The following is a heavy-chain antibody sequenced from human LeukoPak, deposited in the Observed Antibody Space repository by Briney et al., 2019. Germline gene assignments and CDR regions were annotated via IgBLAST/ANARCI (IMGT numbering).Heavy chain of an antibody. V-gene: IGHV1-18*01. J-gene: IGHJ4*02. Sequence: GASVKVSCKASGYTFTSYGISWVRQAPGQGLEWMGWISAYNGNTNYAQKLQGRVTMTTDTSTSTAYMELRSLRSDDTAVYYCARDRGYFDWSASLDYWGQGTLVTVSS. CDR2: ISAYNGNT. CDR1: GYTFTSYG. D-gene: IGHD3-9*01. CDR3: ARDRGYFDWSASLDY.